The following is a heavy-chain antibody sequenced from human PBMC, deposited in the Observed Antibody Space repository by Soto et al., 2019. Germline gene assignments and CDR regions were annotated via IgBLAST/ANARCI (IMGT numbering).Heavy chain of an antibody. CDR2: MYHSGTT. V-gene: IGHV4-4*01. J-gene: IGHJ3*02. CDR1: GGSISSNYW. CDR3: PRSQMTALGGLVYRAFVI. Sequence: QVQLQESGPGLVKPSGTLSLTCAVSGGSISSNYWWTWVRQPPGKGLEGIGEMYHSGTTNYNPSLQCPVPISLDKSRDHPVMTLTSVPAADTAVYGCPRSQMTALGGLVYRAFVIWGQGTLVTGSS. D-gene: IGHD3-16*01.